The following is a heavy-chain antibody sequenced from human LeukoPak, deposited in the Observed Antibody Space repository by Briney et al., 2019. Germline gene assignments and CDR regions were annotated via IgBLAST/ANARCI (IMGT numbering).Heavy chain of an antibody. CDR2: VHYSGST. D-gene: IGHD3-22*01. CDR3: ATYYSDSSAYVHYLDS. J-gene: IGHJ4*02. V-gene: IGHV4-59*03. CDR1: GGYISGFY. Sequence: TPSETLSLTCTVSGGYISGFYWSWIRQPPEKGLEWIGYVHYSGSTNYNPSLKSRVIISVDSSKNQFSLKLSSVTAADTAVYYCATYYSDSSAYVHYLDSWGRGTLVTVSS.